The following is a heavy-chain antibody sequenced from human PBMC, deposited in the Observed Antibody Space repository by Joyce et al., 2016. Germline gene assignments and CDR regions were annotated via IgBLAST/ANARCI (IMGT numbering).Heavy chain of an antibody. CDR3: ARGTDSTGWYLEH. CDR1: GGSISSGNYY. D-gene: IGHD6-19*01. J-gene: IGHJ4*02. CDR2: IYINGST. Sequence: QVQLQESGPGLVKPSQTLSLTCTVSGGSISSGNYYWSWIRQPAGTGLEWIGRIYINGSTNYTPTRKSRVTMSVDTSKNQFSLTLDSVTAADTAVYYCARGTDSTGWYLEHWGQGTLVTVSS. V-gene: IGHV4-61*02.